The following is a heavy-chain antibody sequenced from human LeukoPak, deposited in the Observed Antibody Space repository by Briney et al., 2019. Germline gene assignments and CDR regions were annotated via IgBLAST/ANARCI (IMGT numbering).Heavy chain of an antibody. CDR1: GFPFSSYE. D-gene: IGHD2-8*01. Sequence: GALRLSCAASGFPFSSYEMNWVRQAPGKGLEWVSSVSSSSYIYYADSVKGRFTISRDNAKNSLYLQMNSLRAEDTAVYYCARDSDADCTNGVCYPLDYWGQGTLVTVSS. CDR3: ARDSDADCTNGVCYPLDY. J-gene: IGHJ4*02. V-gene: IGHV3-21*01. CDR2: VSSSSYI.